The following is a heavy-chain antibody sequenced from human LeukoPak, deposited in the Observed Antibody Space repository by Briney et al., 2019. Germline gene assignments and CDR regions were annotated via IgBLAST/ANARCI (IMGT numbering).Heavy chain of an antibody. V-gene: IGHV3-74*01. Sequence: GGSLRLPCAASGFTFSRYWMHWVRQAPGKGLVWVSRSNTDGSSTNYADSVKGRFTISRDNAMSTLYLQMNSLRAEDTAVYYCARGYSDYYYFDSWGQGTLVTVPS. D-gene: IGHD4-11*01. J-gene: IGHJ4*02. CDR2: SNTDGSST. CDR1: GFTFSRYW. CDR3: ARGYSDYYYFDS.